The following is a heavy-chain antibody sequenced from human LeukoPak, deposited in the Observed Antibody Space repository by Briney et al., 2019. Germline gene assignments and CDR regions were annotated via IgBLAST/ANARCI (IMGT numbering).Heavy chain of an antibody. CDR2: IRTTAEGAKYA. J-gene: IGHJ4*02. D-gene: IGHD3-9*01. V-gene: IGHV3-48*02. Sequence: PGGSLRLSCATSGFSFPDYPMNWIRQAPGKWLEWISNIRTTAEGAKYAYYADSVKGRVTISRDDGKNTLYLHMNSLRDDNTAVFYGAAGKRYAFDYWGQGILVTVSS. CDR1: GFSFPDYP. CDR3: AAGKRYAFDY.